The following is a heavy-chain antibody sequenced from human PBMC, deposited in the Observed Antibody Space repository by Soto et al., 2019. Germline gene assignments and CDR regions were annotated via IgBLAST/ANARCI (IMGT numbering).Heavy chain of an antibody. D-gene: IGHD6-19*01. J-gene: IGHJ4*02. CDR2: ISAYNGNT. CDR1: GYNFTSYG. Sequence: ASVKVSCKASGYNFTSYGISWVRQAPGQGLEWMGWISAYNGNTNYAQKLQGRVTMTRDTSTSTAYMELRSLRSDDTAMYYCARGRGWSNFYQSYDYWGQGTLVTVSS. CDR3: ARGRGWSNFYQSYDY. V-gene: IGHV1-18*01.